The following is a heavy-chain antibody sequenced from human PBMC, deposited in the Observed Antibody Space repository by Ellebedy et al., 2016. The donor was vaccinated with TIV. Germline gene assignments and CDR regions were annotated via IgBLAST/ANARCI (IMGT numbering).Heavy chain of an antibody. CDR3: PYSSGWYKFDD. J-gene: IGHJ4*02. D-gene: IGHD6-19*01. CDR1: GFTFSSYV. V-gene: IGHV3-30*09. CDR2: ISYDGSNK. Sequence: PGGSLRLSCAASGFTFSSYVMHRVRQAPGKGLEWVASISYDGSNKYYADAVKGRFAISRDNSENTLYLQVNSLTTEDTAVYYCPYSSGWYKFDDWGQGTLVTVSS.